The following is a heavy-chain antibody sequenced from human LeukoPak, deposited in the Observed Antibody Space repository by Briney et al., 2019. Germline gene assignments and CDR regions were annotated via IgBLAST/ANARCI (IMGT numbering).Heavy chain of an antibody. J-gene: IGHJ3*02. CDR2: ISSSSSYI. CDR1: GFTFSSYS. D-gene: IGHD4-17*01. CDR3: ARDDYGDYGAFDI. Sequence: GGSLRLSCAAFGFTFSSYSMNWVRQAPGKGLEWVSSISSSSSYIYYADSVKGRFTISRDNAKNSLYLQMNSLRAEDTAVYYCARDDYGDYGAFDIWGQGTMVTVSS. V-gene: IGHV3-21*01.